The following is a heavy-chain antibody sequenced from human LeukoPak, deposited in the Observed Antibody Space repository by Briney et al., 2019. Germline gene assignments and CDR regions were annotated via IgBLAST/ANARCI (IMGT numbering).Heavy chain of an antibody. D-gene: IGHD2-15*01. CDR1: GFTVSSNY. CDR3: ARDGTCSGGSCYSFYGLDV. V-gene: IGHV3-66*01. Sequence: GSLRLSCAASGFTVSSNYMSWVRQAPGRGLEWVSVIYSGGSTYYADSVKGRFTISRDNSRNTMYLQMNSLRAEDTAVYYCARDGTCSGGSCYSFYGLDVWGQGTTVTVSS. J-gene: IGHJ6*02. CDR2: IYSGGST.